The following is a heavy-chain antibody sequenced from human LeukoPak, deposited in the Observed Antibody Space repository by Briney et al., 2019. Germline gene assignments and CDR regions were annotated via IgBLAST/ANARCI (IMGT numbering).Heavy chain of an antibody. CDR2: FDPEDGET. D-gene: IGHD6-13*01. CDR1: GYTLTELS. Sequence: ASVKVSCKVSGYTLTELSMHWVRPAPGKGLEWMGGFDPEDGETIYAQKFQGRVTMTEDTSTDTAYMELSSLRSEDTAVYYCATDGSAPGYSSSWGQGTLVTVSS. CDR3: ATDGSAPGYSSS. V-gene: IGHV1-24*01. J-gene: IGHJ4*02.